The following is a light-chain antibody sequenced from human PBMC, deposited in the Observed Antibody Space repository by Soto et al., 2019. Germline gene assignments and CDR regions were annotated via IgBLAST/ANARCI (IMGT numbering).Light chain of an antibody. CDR2: EAT. CDR3: CSFAGSITR. Sequence: QSVLTQPASVSGSPGQSITVSCTGTSSDVGSYDLVSWYQHHPSKAPKLIIYEATKRPSGVSNRFSGSKSGNTASLTISGLQAEDEADYYCCSFAGSITRFGGGTKLTVL. CDR1: SSDVGSYDL. J-gene: IGLJ2*01. V-gene: IGLV2-23*01.